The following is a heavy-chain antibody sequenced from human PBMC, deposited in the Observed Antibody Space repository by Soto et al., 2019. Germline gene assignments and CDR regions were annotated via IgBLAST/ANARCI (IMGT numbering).Heavy chain of an antibody. CDR3: ARTTTQLIAVAGFDY. CDR1: GYTFTSYY. Sequence: QVQLVQSGAEVKKPGASVKVSCKASGYTFTSYYMHWVRQAPGQGLEWMGIINPSGGSTSYAQKFQGRVNMTRDPSTSTVYMELSSLRSEATAVYYCARTTTQLIAVAGFDYWGQGTLVTVSS. CDR2: INPSGGST. V-gene: IGHV1-46*01. J-gene: IGHJ4*02. D-gene: IGHD6-19*01.